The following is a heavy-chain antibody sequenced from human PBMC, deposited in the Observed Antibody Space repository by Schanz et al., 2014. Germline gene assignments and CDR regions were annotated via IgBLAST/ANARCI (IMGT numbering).Heavy chain of an antibody. CDR3: AKGMGYCSGGTCYDYYYYGLDV. Sequence: EVRLVESGGGLVQPGGSLRLSCEASGFDFNSYSMNWVRQVPGKGLEWLSYIATSSSTRHYADSVKGRVTISRDNAKNTLYLQMNSLSADDTAVFYCAKGMGYCSGGTCYDYYYYGLDVWGQGTTVTVSS. CDR2: IATSSSTR. J-gene: IGHJ6*02. V-gene: IGHV3-48*04. CDR1: GFDFNSYS. D-gene: IGHD2-15*01.